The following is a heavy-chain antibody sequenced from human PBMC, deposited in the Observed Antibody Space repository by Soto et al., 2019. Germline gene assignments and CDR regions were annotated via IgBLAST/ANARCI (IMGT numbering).Heavy chain of an antibody. J-gene: IGHJ5*02. Sequence: GGSLRLSCAASGFTFRSFTMNWVRQAPGKGLEWVSTISSNSAYIYYTDALRGRFTISRDNAKNSLHLQMNSLRAEDTAVYYCTRDASRDSSARGWFDPWGPGILVSVSS. CDR2: ISSNSAYI. CDR3: TRDASRDSSARGWFDP. D-gene: IGHD6-13*01. V-gene: IGHV3-21*01. CDR1: GFTFRSFT.